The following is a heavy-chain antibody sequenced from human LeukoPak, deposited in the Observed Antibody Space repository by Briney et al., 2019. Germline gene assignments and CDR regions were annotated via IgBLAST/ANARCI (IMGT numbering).Heavy chain of an antibody. Sequence: ASVKVSCKASGYTFTSYYMHWVRQAPGQGLEWMGIINPSGGSTSYAQKFQGRVTMTRDTSTSTVYMELSSLRSEDTAVYYCARGNNLGRFGKFYIHPVSDWGQGTLVTVSS. D-gene: IGHD3-10*01. CDR3: ARGNNLGRFGKFYIHPVSD. CDR2: INPSGGST. CDR1: GYTFTSYY. J-gene: IGHJ4*02. V-gene: IGHV1-46*01.